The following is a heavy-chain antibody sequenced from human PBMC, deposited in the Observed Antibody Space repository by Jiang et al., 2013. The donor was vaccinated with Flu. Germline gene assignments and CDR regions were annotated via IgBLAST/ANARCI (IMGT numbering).Heavy chain of an antibody. D-gene: IGHD2-15*01. CDR2: IYHSGST. CDR1: GGSISSSNW. V-gene: IGHV4-4*02. Sequence: PGLVKPSGTLSLTCAVSGGSISSSNWWSWVRQPPGKGLEWIGEIYHSGSTNYNPSLKSRVTISVDKSKNQFSLKLSSVTAADTAVYYCARAAHDIVVVVAATRVEYYYYGMDVWGPRDHGHRLL. J-gene: IGHJ6*02. CDR3: ARAAHDIVVVVAATRVEYYYYGMDV.